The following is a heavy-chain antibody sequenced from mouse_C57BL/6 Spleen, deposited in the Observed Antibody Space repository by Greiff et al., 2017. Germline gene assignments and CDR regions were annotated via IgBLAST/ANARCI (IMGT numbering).Heavy chain of an antibody. D-gene: IGHD4-1*01. Sequence: VQRVESGAELARPGASVKLSCKASGYTFTSYGISWVKQRTGQGLEWIGEIYPRSGNTYYNEKFKGKATLTADKSSSTAYMELRSLTSEDSAVYFCTLTRKDYYAMDYWGQGTSVTVSS. V-gene: IGHV1-81*01. CDR1: GYTFTSYG. CDR2: IYPRSGNT. CDR3: TLTRKDYYAMDY. J-gene: IGHJ4*01.